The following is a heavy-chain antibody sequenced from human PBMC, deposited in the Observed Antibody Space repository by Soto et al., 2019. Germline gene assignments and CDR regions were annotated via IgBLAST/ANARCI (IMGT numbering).Heavy chain of an antibody. Sequence: QVQLQESGPGLVKPSQTLSLTCTASGGSISSGNYYWSWIRQPPGKGLEWIGCISYSGTTHYSASLRSRVSISVDTSKNQFSLDLSSVTAADTAVYYCATMGTPVTGLYYFDYWGQGTLVTVSS. CDR2: ISYSGTT. V-gene: IGHV4-30-4*01. CDR3: ATMGTPVTGLYYFDY. J-gene: IGHJ4*02. CDR1: GGSISSGNYY. D-gene: IGHD4-17*01.